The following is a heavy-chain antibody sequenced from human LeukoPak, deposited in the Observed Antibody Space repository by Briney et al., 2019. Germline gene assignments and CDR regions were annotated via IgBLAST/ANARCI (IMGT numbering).Heavy chain of an antibody. Sequence: GGSLRLSCEASGFTFTTYWIHWVRQGPGKGLVWVSRIKYDGSTSNYADSVKGRFTISRDNAKNSLYLQMNSLRAEDTAVYYCAREGHYYGSGSYYPLDYWGQGTLVTVSS. V-gene: IGHV3-74*01. CDR1: GFTFTTYW. CDR2: IKYDGSTS. D-gene: IGHD3-10*01. J-gene: IGHJ4*02. CDR3: AREGHYYGSGSYYPLDY.